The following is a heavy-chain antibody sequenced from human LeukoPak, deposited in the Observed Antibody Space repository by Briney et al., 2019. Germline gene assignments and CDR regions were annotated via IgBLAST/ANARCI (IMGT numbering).Heavy chain of an antibody. Sequence: GGSLRLSCTASGLIFRNYAMTWVRQAPRKGLEWVSTTSGDGTETFYADSVKGRFTISRDNSKNTHYLQMNSLRAEDTAVYYCARKGYDFWSGYSHRPFDYWGQGTLVTVSS. CDR1: GLIFRNYA. J-gene: IGHJ4*02. CDR3: ARKGYDFWSGYSHRPFDY. CDR2: TSGDGTET. D-gene: IGHD3-3*01. V-gene: IGHV3-23*01.